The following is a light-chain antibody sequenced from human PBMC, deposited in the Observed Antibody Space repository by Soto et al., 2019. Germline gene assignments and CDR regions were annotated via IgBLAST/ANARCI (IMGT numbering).Light chain of an antibody. CDR1: SSDVGSYNL. Sequence: QSALTQPASVSGSPGQSITISCTGTSSDVGSYNLVSWYQQHPGKAPKLMIYEVSKRPSGVSTRFSGSKSGNTASLTISGLQAEDEADYYCCSYAGSSTWVFGTGTKLTVL. V-gene: IGLV2-23*02. CDR3: CSYAGSSTWV. CDR2: EVS. J-gene: IGLJ1*01.